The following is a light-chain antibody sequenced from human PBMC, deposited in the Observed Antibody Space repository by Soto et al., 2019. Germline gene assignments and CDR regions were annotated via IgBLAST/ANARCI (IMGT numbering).Light chain of an antibody. J-gene: IGKJ5*01. CDR2: GAS. CDR1: QSVSSSY. CDR3: QQYTGPPTT. Sequence: IVLTQSPVTLSLSPGERATLSGRASQSVSSSYLAWYQQKPGQAPRLLIYGASTRAAGIPDRFSGSGSGTDFTLTITRLEPEDSAVYFCQQYTGPPTTFGQGTRLEIK. V-gene: IGKV3-20*01.